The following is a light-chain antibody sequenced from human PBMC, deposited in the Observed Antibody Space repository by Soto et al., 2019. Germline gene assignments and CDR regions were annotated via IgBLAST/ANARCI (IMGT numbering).Light chain of an antibody. J-gene: IGKJ2*01. Sequence: DIQMTQSPSSLSASVGDRVTITCRASQTISTYLNWYQQNPGKAPKLLIYAASSLQSGVPSRFSGSGYGTDFTLNISSLQPEDFATYYCQQSSDIPYTFGQGTKLEIK. V-gene: IGKV1-39*01. CDR2: AAS. CDR3: QQSSDIPYT. CDR1: QTISTY.